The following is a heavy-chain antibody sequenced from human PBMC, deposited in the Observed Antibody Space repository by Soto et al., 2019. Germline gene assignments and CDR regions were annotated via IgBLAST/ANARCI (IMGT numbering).Heavy chain of an antibody. CDR3: ARGVPYYYGSGSSGWFDP. CDR2: INHSGST. D-gene: IGHD3-10*01. V-gene: IGHV4-39*07. J-gene: IGHJ5*02. Sequence: PSETLSLACTVSGGSISSGGYYWSWIRQPPGKGLEWIGEINHSGSTNYNPSLKSRVTISVDTSKNQFSLKLSSVTAADTAVYYCARGVPYYYGSGSSGWFDPWGQG. CDR1: GGSISSGGYY.